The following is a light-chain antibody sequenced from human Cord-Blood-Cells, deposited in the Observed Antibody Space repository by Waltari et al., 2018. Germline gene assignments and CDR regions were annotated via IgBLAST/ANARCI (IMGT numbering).Light chain of an antibody. Sequence: SYELTQPPSVSVSPGQPASITCSGDKLGDKYACWYQQKPGQSPVLVIYQDSKRPSGNPERFSGSNSGNTATLTISGTQAMDEADYYCQAWDSSTVVFGGGTKLTVL. CDR3: QAWDSSTVV. J-gene: IGLJ2*01. V-gene: IGLV3-1*01. CDR2: QDS. CDR1: KLGDKY.